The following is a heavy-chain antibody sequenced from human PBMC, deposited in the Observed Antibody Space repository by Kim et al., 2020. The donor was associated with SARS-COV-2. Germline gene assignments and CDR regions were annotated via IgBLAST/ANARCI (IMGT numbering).Heavy chain of an antibody. J-gene: IGHJ4*02. V-gene: IGHV4-34*01. D-gene: IGHD2-2*01. CDR2: INHSGST. CDR3: ARVSCSSTSCYEDY. CDR1: GGSFSGYY. Sequence: SETLSLTCAVYGGSFSGYYWSWIRQPPGKGLEWIGEINHSGSTNYNPSLKSRVTISVDTSKNQFSLKLSSVTAADTAVYYCARVSCSSTSCYEDYWGQG.